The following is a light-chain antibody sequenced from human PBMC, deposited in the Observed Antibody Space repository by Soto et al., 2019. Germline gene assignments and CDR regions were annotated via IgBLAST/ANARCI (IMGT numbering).Light chain of an antibody. CDR2: GAS. V-gene: IGKV3-15*01. CDR1: QSVSSN. Sequence: IEMTQSPATLSVPPGDTATLSCRASQSVSSNVAWYQRRPGQAPRLVIYGASTRATGIPARFSGSGSGTHFTLTISSLQSEDFALYYCQQYNNWPPWTFGQGTKVEIK. J-gene: IGKJ1*01. CDR3: QQYNNWPPWT.